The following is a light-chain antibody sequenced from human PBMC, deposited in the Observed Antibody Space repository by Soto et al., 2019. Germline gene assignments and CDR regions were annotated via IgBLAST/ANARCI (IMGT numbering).Light chain of an antibody. Sequence: EIVLTQSPGTLSLSPRERATLSCRASQTITNNYLAWYQQKPGQAPRLLIDDASRRATGIPDRFSGSGSGTDFTLTISRLEPEDFAVYYCQQCSTAPLTFGGGTKVEIK. CDR3: QQCSTAPLT. J-gene: IGKJ4*01. CDR1: QTITNNY. V-gene: IGKV3-20*01. CDR2: DAS.